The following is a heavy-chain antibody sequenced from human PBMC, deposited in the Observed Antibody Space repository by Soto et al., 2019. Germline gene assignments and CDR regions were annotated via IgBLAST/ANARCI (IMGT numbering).Heavy chain of an antibody. Sequence: EVQLVESGGGLVKPGGSLRLSCAASGFTFSSYSMNWVRQAPGKGLEWVSSISSSSSYIYYADSVKGRFTISRDNAKNSLYLQMNSLRAEDTAAYYCARETLYYYDSSGYYPDAFDIWGQGTMVTVSS. D-gene: IGHD3-22*01. CDR2: ISSSSSYI. J-gene: IGHJ3*02. CDR1: GFTFSSYS. CDR3: ARETLYYYDSSGYYPDAFDI. V-gene: IGHV3-21*01.